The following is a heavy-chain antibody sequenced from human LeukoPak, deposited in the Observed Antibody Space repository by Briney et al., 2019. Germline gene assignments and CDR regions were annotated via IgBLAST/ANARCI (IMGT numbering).Heavy chain of an antibody. Sequence: PGGSLRLSCAASGFTFSSYSMNWVRQAPGKGLEWVSSISSSSSYIYYADSVKGRFTISGDNAKNSLYLQMNSLRAEDTAVYYCAREPLRGAMVHFDYWGQGTLVTVSS. D-gene: IGHD5-18*01. CDR1: GFTFSSYS. V-gene: IGHV3-21*01. CDR3: AREPLRGAMVHFDY. CDR2: ISSSSSYI. J-gene: IGHJ4*02.